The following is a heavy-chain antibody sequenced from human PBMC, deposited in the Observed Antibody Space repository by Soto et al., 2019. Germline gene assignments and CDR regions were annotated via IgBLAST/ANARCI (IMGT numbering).Heavy chain of an antibody. V-gene: IGHV4-59*01. CDR2: IQYNGNT. CDR1: GHPISTSS. J-gene: IGHJ4*02. Sequence: PSEALPQTYIGSGHPISTSSWRLIRHPPVNVLAWIGNIQYNGNTKYSPSLKSRVTMSVDTSKNHFSLKLISVTTADTAVYFCAREGNLGRWIQPLDSWGQGTLVTVS. CDR3: AREGNLGRWIQPLDS. D-gene: IGHD2-2*03.